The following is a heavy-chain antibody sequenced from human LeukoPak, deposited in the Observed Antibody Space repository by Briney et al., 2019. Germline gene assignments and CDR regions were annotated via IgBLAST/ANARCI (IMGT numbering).Heavy chain of an antibody. J-gene: IGHJ6*02. V-gene: IGHV3-11*01. CDR2: ISSSGSTI. Sequence: GGSLRLSCAASGFTFSDYYMSWIRQAPGKGLEWVSYISSSGSTIYYADSVKGRFTISRDNAKNSLYLQMNSLRAEDTAVYYCASLMVRGTYGMDVWGQGTTVTVSS. CDR1: GFTFSDYY. CDR3: ASLMVRGTYGMDV. D-gene: IGHD3-10*01.